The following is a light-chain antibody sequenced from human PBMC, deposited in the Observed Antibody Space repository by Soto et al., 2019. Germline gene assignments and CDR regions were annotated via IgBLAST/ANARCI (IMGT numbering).Light chain of an antibody. CDR1: QGVSRW. CDR3: QQYHTYPLT. Sequence: DIQMTQSPSSLSASVGDKVTITCRASQGVSRWLAWFQQKPGEAPKSLVYAASSLQSGVPSRFSASGSGTDFTLTISSLEPEHFATYYCQQYHTYPLTFGGGTKVDIK. V-gene: IGKV1D-16*01. CDR2: AAS. J-gene: IGKJ4*01.